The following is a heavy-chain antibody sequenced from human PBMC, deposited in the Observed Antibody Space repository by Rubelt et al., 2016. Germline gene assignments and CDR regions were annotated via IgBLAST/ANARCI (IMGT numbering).Heavy chain of an antibody. CDR3: ARIDYYGSGRAPLGMDV. D-gene: IGHD3-10*01. Sequence: GKALEWLALIYWDADQRYSPSVKSRLTISKDTSKTQVVLTMTNMGPVDTATYYCARIDYYGSGRAPLGMDVWGQGTTVTVSS. V-gene: IGHV2-5*02. J-gene: IGHJ6*02. CDR2: IYWDADQ.